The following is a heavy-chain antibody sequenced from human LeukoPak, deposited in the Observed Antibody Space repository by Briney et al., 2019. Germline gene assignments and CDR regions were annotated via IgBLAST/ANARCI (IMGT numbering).Heavy chain of an antibody. J-gene: IGHJ4*02. V-gene: IGHV4-34*01. Sequence: PSETLSLTCAVYGGSFSGYYWSWIRQPPGKGLEWIGEINHSGSTNYNPSLKSRVTISVDTSKNQFSLKLSSVTAADTAVYYCAGKNCSSTSCYTSFDYWGQGTLVTVSS. D-gene: IGHD2-2*02. CDR2: INHSGST. CDR3: AGKNCSSTSCYTSFDY. CDR1: GGSFSGYY.